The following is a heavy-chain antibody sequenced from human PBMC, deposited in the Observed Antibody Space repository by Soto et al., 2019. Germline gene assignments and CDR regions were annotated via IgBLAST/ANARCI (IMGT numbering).Heavy chain of an antibody. CDR2: ISYDGSNK. V-gene: IGHV3-30-3*01. J-gene: IGHJ6*02. Sequence: HPGGSLRLSCAASGFTFSSYAMHWVRQAPGKGLEWVAVISYDGSNKYYADSVKGRFTISRDNSKNTLYLQMNSLRAEDTAVYYCAREGAPGITGTSSIYYYYGMDVWGQGTTVTVSS. CDR3: AREGAPGITGTSSIYYYYGMDV. CDR1: GFTFSSYA. D-gene: IGHD1-7*01.